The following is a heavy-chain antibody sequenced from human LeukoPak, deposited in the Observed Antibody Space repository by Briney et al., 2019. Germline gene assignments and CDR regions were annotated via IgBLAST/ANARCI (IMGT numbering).Heavy chain of an antibody. Sequence: SETLSLTCTVSGGSISSGGYYWSWIRQHPGKGLEWIGCIYYSGSTYYNPSLKSRVTISVDTSKNQFSLKLSSVTAADTAVYYCARVIAAAGTGFGDYWGQGTLVTVSS. CDR3: ARVIAAAGTGFGDY. J-gene: IGHJ4*02. CDR2: IYYSGST. V-gene: IGHV4-31*03. CDR1: GGSISSGGYY. D-gene: IGHD6-13*01.